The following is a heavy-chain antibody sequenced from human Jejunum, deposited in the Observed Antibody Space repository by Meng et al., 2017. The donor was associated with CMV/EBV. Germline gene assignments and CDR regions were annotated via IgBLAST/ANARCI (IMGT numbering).Heavy chain of an antibody. CDR1: TSYY. CDR3: ARGARTSRQPWPSRWFPGDF. V-gene: IGHV1-46*01. D-gene: IGHD2-15*01. Sequence: TSYYMNWVRQAPGQGLEWMGVIDPSDGTTGYAHKFRDRVTMTRDTSASTVYMELSSLKSDDTAMYYCARGARTSRQPWPSRWFPGDFWGQGTLVTVSS. CDR2: IDPSDGTT. J-gene: IGHJ4*02.